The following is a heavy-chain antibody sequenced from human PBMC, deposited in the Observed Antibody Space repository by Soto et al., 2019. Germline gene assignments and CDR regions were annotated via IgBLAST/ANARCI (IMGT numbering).Heavy chain of an antibody. CDR3: ARDDPDILAFLDH. CDR2: ISASNGKT. D-gene: IGHD3-9*01. Sequence: QVQLVQSGAEAKKPGASVKVSCTASGYTFTSHGISWVRQARGQGLEWVGWISASNGKTFNAQKFQGRVVLTTDTSTSTVYLDLRSLRSDDTAVYYCARDDPDILAFLDHWGQGTLVTVSS. J-gene: IGHJ4*01. CDR1: GYTFTSHG. V-gene: IGHV1-18*04.